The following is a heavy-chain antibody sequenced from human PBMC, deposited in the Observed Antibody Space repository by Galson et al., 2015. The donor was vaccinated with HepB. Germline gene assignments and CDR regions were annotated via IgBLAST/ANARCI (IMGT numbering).Heavy chain of an antibody. CDR2: IYPGDSDT. CDR3: ARQGRGDFWSGFLGYYYYGMDD. CDR1: GYSFTTYW. Sequence: QSGAEVKKPGESLKISCKGSGYSFTTYWIAWVRQMPGKGLEWMGIIYPGDSDTRFSPSFQGQVTISADKSISTAYLQWSSLKASDTAMYYCARQGRGDFWSGFLGYYYYGMDDWGQGTTVTVSS. V-gene: IGHV5-51*01. D-gene: IGHD3-3*01. J-gene: IGHJ6*02.